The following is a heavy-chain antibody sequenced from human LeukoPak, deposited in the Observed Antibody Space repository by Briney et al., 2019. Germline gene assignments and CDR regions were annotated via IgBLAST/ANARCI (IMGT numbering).Heavy chain of an antibody. CDR1: GGSISSSSYY. CDR3: ARLNRMVRGVSPNSLYYYYMDV. J-gene: IGHJ6*03. V-gene: IGHV4-39*07. CDR2: IYYSGST. D-gene: IGHD3-10*01. Sequence: SETLSLTCTVSGGSISSSSYYWGWIRQPPGKGLEWIGSIYYSGSTYYNPSLKSRVTISVDTSKNQFSLKLSSVTAADTAVYYCARLNRMVRGVSPNSLYYYYMDVWGKGTTVTISS.